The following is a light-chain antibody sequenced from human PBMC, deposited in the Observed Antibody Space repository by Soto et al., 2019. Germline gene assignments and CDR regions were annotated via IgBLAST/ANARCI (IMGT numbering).Light chain of an antibody. J-gene: IGKJ1*01. V-gene: IGKV3-20*01. CDR2: GAS. Sequence: EIVLTQSPGTLSLSPGERATLSCRASQSVTYSFLAWYQQKPGQAPRLLIYGASSRATGIPDRFSSSGSGTDFTLTISSLEPEDFAVYYCHQYGTSTWTFGQGTKVEIK. CDR3: HQYGTSTWT. CDR1: QSVTYSF.